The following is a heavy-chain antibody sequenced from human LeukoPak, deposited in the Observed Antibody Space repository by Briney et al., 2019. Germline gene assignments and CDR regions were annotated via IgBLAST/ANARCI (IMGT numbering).Heavy chain of an antibody. CDR2: IRYDGSDK. Sequence: GGSLRLSCAASEFTFSSFGMNWVRQAPGKGLEWVAFIRYDGSDKYYADSVKGRFTISRDNSKNTLYPQMNSLRAEDTAVYYCAKVRAIAAAGMMDFDYWGQGTLVTVSS. CDR1: EFTFSSFG. J-gene: IGHJ4*02. CDR3: AKVRAIAAAGMMDFDY. D-gene: IGHD6-13*01. V-gene: IGHV3-30*02.